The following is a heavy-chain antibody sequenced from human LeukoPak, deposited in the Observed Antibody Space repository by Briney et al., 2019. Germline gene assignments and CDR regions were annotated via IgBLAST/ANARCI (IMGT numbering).Heavy chain of an antibody. CDR3: AREERVGATHPDY. CDR2: IRPNSGVT. Sequence: ASVKVSCKASGYTFTDYYIHWVRQAPGQGLEYMGWIRPNSGVTDYAQKFQGRVTMTRDTSISTAYMELSRLRSDDTAVYYCAREERVGATHPDYWGQGTLVTVSS. V-gene: IGHV1-2*02. J-gene: IGHJ4*02. D-gene: IGHD1-26*01. CDR1: GYTFTDYY.